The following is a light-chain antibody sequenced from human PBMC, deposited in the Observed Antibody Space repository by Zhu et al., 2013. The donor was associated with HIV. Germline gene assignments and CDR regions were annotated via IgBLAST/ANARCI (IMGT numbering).Light chain of an antibody. Sequence: EIVLTQSPDTLSLSPGETATLSCRASQSVSNYLAWYQQKPGQAPRLLIYGSSSRATGIPDRFSGSGSATDFTLTISRLEPEDFAVYYCQQYGSTLTFGPGTKVDIK. J-gene: IGKJ3*01. CDR3: QQYGSTLT. CDR1: QSVSNY. CDR2: GSS. V-gene: IGKV3-20*01.